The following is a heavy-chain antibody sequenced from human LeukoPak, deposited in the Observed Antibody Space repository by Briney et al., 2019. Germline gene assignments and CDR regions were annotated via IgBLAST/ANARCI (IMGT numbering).Heavy chain of an antibody. J-gene: IGHJ4*02. CDR3: AKGAYSSSKGTFDY. V-gene: IGHV3-9*01. CDR2: ISWNSGSI. D-gene: IGHD6-6*01. Sequence: GRSLRLSCAASGFTFDDYAMHWVRQAPGKGLEWVSGISWNSGSIGYADSVKGRFTISRDNAKNSLYLQMNSLRAEDTALYYCAKGAYSSSKGTFDYWGQGTLVPVSS. CDR1: GFTFDDYA.